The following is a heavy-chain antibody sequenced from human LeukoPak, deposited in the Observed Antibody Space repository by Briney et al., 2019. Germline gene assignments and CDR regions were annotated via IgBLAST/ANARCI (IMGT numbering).Heavy chain of an antibody. CDR1: GGTFSSYA. V-gene: IGHV1-69*13. Sequence: ASVKVSCKASGGTFSSYAISWLRQAPGQGLEWMGGIIPIFGTANYAQKFQGRVTITADESTSTAYMELSSLRSEDTAVYYCARRVGNNDVFDIWGQGTMVTVSS. CDR2: IIPIFGTA. D-gene: IGHD1-26*01. J-gene: IGHJ3*02. CDR3: ARRVGNNDVFDI.